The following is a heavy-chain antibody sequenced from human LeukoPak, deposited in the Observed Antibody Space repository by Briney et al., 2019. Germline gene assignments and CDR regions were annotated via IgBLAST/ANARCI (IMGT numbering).Heavy chain of an antibody. CDR2: IWYDGSNK. D-gene: IGHD6-13*01. Sequence: PGGSLRLSCAASGFTFSSYCMHWVRQAPGKGLEWVAVIWYDGSNKYYADSVKGRFTIARDNSKNTLYLQMNSLRAEDTAVYYCAKDQIAAAGTGGFDPWGQGTLVTVSS. CDR3: AKDQIAAAGTGGFDP. V-gene: IGHV3-33*06. J-gene: IGHJ5*02. CDR1: GFTFSSYC.